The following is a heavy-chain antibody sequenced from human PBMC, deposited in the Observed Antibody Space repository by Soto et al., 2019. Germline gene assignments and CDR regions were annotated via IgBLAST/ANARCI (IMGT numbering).Heavy chain of an antibody. Sequence: QVQLVESGGGVVQPGRSLRLSCAASGFTFSSYAMHWVRQAPGKGLEWVAVISYDGSNKYYADSVKGRFTISRDNSKNTLYLQMNSLIAEDTAVYYCARAEDYGDLYAYWGQGTLVTVSS. J-gene: IGHJ4*02. CDR1: GFTFSSYA. CDR2: ISYDGSNK. CDR3: ARAEDYGDLYAY. V-gene: IGHV3-30-3*01. D-gene: IGHD4-17*01.